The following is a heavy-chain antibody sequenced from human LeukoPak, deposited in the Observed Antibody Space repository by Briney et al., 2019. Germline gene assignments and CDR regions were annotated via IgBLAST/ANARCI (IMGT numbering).Heavy chain of an antibody. Sequence: ASVKVSCKASGYTFTSYDINWVRQATGQGLEWMGWMNPNSGNTGYAQKFQGRVTITRNTSISTAYMELSSLISEDTAVYYCARAPRITMVRGVIYWFDPWGQGTLVTVSS. D-gene: IGHD3-10*01. V-gene: IGHV1-8*03. J-gene: IGHJ5*02. CDR3: ARAPRITMVRGVIYWFDP. CDR1: GYTFTSYD. CDR2: MNPNSGNT.